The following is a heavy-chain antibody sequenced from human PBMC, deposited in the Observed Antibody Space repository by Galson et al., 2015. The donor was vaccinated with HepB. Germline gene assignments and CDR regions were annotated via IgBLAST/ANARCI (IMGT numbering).Heavy chain of an antibody. V-gene: IGHV1-69*04. D-gene: IGHD4-17*01. Sequence: SVKVSCKASGGTFSSYTISWVRQAPGQGLEWMGRIIPILGIANYAQKFQGRVTITADKSTSTAYMELSSLRSEDTAVYYCARDLRIGFNDYGDYVDYWGQGTLVTVSS. CDR3: ARDLRIGFNDYGDYVDY. CDR2: IIPILGIA. J-gene: IGHJ4*02. CDR1: GGTFSSYT.